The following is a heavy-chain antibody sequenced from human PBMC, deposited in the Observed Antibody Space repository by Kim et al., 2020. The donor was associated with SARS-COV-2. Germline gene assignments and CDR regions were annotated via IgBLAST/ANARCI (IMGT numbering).Heavy chain of an antibody. CDR3: AREGTYYDFWSARGGYDRRDPNWFDP. Sequence: ASVKVSCKASGYTFTSYAMHWVRQAPGQRLEWMGWINAGNGNTKYSQKFQGRVTITRDTSASTAYMELSSLRSEDTAVYYCAREGTYYDFWSARGGYDRRDPNWFDPWGQGTLVTVSS. CDR1: GYTFTSYA. J-gene: IGHJ5*02. V-gene: IGHV1-3*01. CDR2: INAGNGNT. D-gene: IGHD3-3*01.